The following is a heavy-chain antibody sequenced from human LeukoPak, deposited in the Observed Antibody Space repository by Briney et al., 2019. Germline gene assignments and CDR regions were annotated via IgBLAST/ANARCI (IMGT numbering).Heavy chain of an antibody. Sequence: ASVKVSCKASGYTFANSGISWVRQAPGHGLEWMAWISAHNGDTKYTQEFQGRVTMTTDTSTSTAYMELRSLKSDDTAVYYCARDNPYGPLDYWGQGTPVTVSS. CDR1: GYTFANSG. V-gene: IGHV1-18*01. J-gene: IGHJ4*02. CDR2: ISAHNGDT. D-gene: IGHD4-17*01. CDR3: ARDNPYGPLDY.